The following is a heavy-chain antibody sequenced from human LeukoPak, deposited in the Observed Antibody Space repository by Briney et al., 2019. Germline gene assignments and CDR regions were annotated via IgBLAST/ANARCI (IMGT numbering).Heavy chain of an antibody. Sequence: GGSLRLSCAASGFTFRNYVIHWVRQAPGKGLEWVAVTSSDLNVKLYADSVKGRFTISRDNSRSTLYLQMNSLRPEDTAIYYCAREGYYGSGSPPSLYFDYWGQGTLVSVSS. V-gene: IGHV3-30-3*01. D-gene: IGHD3-10*01. CDR3: AREGYYGSGSPPSLYFDY. CDR2: TSSDLNVK. CDR1: GFTFRNYV. J-gene: IGHJ4*02.